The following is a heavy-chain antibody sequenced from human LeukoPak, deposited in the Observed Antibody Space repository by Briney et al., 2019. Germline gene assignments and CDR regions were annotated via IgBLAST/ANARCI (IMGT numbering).Heavy chain of an antibody. D-gene: IGHD4-23*01. CDR1: GFTFSSYA. CDR3: ARRGDGGRSFDY. J-gene: IGHJ4*02. CDR2: IYSGGST. V-gene: IGHV3-53*01. Sequence: GRSLRLSCAASGFTFSSYAMHWVRQAPGKGLEWVSIIYSGGSTYYADSVKGRFTISGDNSKNTLYLQVNSLRAEDTALYYCARRGDGGRSFDYWGQGTLVTVSS.